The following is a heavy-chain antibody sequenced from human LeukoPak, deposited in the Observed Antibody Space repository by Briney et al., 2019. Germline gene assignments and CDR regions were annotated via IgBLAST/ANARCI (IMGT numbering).Heavy chain of an antibody. Sequence: ASVKVSCKASGYTFSNYDINWVRQAPGQGPEWMGWISGYNGNTNYAQNLQGRVTMTTDTSTSKAYMDLRRLRSDDTAVYYCARRLGYSYGYYYMDVWGKGTTVTISS. J-gene: IGHJ6*03. CDR3: ARRLGYSYGYYYMDV. CDR1: GYTFSNYD. CDR2: ISGYNGNT. V-gene: IGHV1-18*01. D-gene: IGHD5-18*01.